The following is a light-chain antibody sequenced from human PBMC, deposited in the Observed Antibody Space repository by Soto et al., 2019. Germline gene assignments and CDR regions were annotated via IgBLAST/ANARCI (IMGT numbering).Light chain of an antibody. CDR2: GNS. Sequence: QSVLTQPPSVSGAPGQRVTISCTRSSSNIGAGYDLHWYQQLPGTAPKLLIYGNSKRPPGVPDRFSGSKSGTSASLAITGLQAEDEANYYCQSYDSSLSGYVFGTGTKVTVL. J-gene: IGLJ1*01. CDR1: SSNIGAGYD. V-gene: IGLV1-40*01. CDR3: QSYDSSLSGYV.